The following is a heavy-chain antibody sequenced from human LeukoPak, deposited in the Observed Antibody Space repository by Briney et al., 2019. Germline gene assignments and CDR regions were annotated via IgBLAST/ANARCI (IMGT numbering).Heavy chain of an antibody. Sequence: PGGSLRLSCAASGFTFSSYDMHWVRQATGKGLEWVSAIGTAGDTYYPGSVKGRFTISRENAKNSLYLQMNSLRAGDTAVYYCARGAFYYGSGSQNWFDPWGQGTLVTVSS. CDR2: IGTAGDT. CDR3: ARGAFYYGSGSQNWFDP. CDR1: GFTFSSYD. V-gene: IGHV3-13*01. D-gene: IGHD3-10*01. J-gene: IGHJ5*02.